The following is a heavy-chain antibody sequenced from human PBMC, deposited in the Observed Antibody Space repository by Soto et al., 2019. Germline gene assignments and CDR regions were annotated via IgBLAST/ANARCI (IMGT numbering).Heavy chain of an antibody. Sequence: QITLKESGPTLVKPTQTLTLTCTFSGFSLSTSGVGVAWIRQPPGKALEWLALIYWDDDKRYSPSLKSRLTIPKDTSKNQVVLTITNMARVDTATYYGAHRRTYGSGSYSFGYWGQGTLVTVSS. CDR1: GFSLSTSGVG. J-gene: IGHJ4*02. CDR3: AHRRTYGSGSYSFGY. CDR2: IYWDDDK. D-gene: IGHD3-10*01. V-gene: IGHV2-5*02.